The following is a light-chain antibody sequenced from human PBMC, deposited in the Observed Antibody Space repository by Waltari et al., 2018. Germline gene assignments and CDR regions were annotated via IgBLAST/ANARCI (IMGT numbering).Light chain of an antibody. CDR2: RTS. CDR1: PSLSSTY. Sequence: EVLLTQSPRTLSLSPGDTATLSCRASPSLSSTYLAWYQQKAGQRPRLLIFRTSNRATGVPDRFSGSVSGTDFTLTISRLEPDDFAVYFCQEFGTSGTFGQGTRLEFK. V-gene: IGKV3-20*01. CDR3: QEFGTSGT. J-gene: IGKJ1*01.